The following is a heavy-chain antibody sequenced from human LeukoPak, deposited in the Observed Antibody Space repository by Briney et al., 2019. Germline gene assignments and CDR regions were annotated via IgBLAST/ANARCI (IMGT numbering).Heavy chain of an antibody. CDR3: AIPDPIVGASKVFDY. Sequence: GASVKVSCKASGYTFTSYAMFWVSQAPGQRLEWMGWINAGNGNTKYSQKFQGRVTITRDTSANTAYMELGSLRSEDTAVYYCAIPDPIVGASKVFDYWGQGTLVTVSS. CDR2: INAGNGNT. CDR1: GYTFTSYA. V-gene: IGHV1-3*01. J-gene: IGHJ4*02. D-gene: IGHD1-26*01.